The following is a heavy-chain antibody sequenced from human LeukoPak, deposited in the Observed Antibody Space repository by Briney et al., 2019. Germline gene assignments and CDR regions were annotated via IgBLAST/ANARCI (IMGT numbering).Heavy chain of an antibody. CDR3: ARHTGGWSPFDY. J-gene: IGHJ4*02. V-gene: IGHV4-39*01. CDR2: IYYSGRT. Sequence: SETLSHTCTVSGDSISSNTYYWGWIRQPPGKGLEWIGSIYYSGRTYYNPSLESRVTISVDTSKNQFSLKLSSVTAADTAVYYCARHTGGWSPFDYWGQGTLVTVSS. D-gene: IGHD6-19*01. CDR1: GDSISSNTYY.